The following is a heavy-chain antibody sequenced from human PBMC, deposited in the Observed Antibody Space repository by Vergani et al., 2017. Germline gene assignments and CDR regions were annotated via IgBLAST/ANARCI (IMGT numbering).Heavy chain of an antibody. CDR1: GGTFSSYA. CDR2: IIPILGIA. Sequence: QVQLVQSGAEVKKPGSSVKVSCKASGGTFSSYAISWVRQAPGQGLEWMGRIIPILGIANYAQKFQGRVTITADKSTSTAYMELSSLRSEDTAVYYCVRAAGTYYYDSSGYDAFDIWGQGTMVTVSS. D-gene: IGHD3-22*01. CDR3: VRAAGTYYYDSSGYDAFDI. V-gene: IGHV1-69*04. J-gene: IGHJ3*02.